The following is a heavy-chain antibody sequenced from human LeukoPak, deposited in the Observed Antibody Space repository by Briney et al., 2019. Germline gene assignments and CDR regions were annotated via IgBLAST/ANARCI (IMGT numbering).Heavy chain of an antibody. CDR3: ARFRPDYYYYGMDV. V-gene: IGHV4-61*08. Sequence: SETLSLTCTVSGGSISGGAYNWSWIRQPPGKGLEWIGYIYYSGSTNYNPSLKSRVTISVDTSKNQFSLKLSSVTAADTAVYYCARFRPDYYYYGMDVWGQGTTVTVSS. J-gene: IGHJ6*02. CDR2: IYYSGST. CDR1: GGSISGGAYN.